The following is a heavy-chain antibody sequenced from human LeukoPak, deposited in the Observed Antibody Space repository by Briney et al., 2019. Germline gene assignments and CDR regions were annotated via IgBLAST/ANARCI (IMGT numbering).Heavy chain of an antibody. Sequence: SETLSLTCTVSGGSISSYYWSWIRQPAGKGLEWIGYIYYSGSTNYNPSLKSRVTISVDTSKNQFSLKLSSVTAADTAVYYCARVAWSGWLYYFDYWGQGTLVTVSS. CDR2: IYYSGST. J-gene: IGHJ4*02. V-gene: IGHV4-59*01. CDR1: GGSISSYY. D-gene: IGHD6-19*01. CDR3: ARVAWSGWLYYFDY.